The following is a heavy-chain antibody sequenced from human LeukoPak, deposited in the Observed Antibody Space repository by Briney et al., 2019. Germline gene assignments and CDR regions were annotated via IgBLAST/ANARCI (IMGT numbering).Heavy chain of an antibody. CDR1: GFSFSSYA. J-gene: IGHJ4*02. Sequence: PGGSLRLSCAASGFSFSSYAMSWLRQAPGKGLEGVSAISGSGGSTYYADAVKGRFTISRENSKNTLYLQMNSLRAEDTAVYYCAKDPDYYDSSGYFPRDYWGQETLVTVSS. CDR2: ISGSGGST. CDR3: AKDPDYYDSSGYFPRDY. D-gene: IGHD3-22*01. V-gene: IGHV3-23*01.